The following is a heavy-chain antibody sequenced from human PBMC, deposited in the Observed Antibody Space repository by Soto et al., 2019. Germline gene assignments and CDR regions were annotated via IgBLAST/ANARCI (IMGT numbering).Heavy chain of an antibody. J-gene: IGHJ4*02. CDR1: GGTFSSYA. CDR3: ASXRTSITMIVVVPRDFDY. D-gene: IGHD3-22*01. CDR2: IIPIFGTA. V-gene: IGHV1-69*13. Sequence: GASVKVSCKASGGTFSSYAISWVRQAPGQGLEWMGGIIPIFGTANYAQKFQGRVTITADESTSTAYMELSSLRSEDTAVYYCASXRTSITMIVVVPRDFDYWGLGTLVTVSS.